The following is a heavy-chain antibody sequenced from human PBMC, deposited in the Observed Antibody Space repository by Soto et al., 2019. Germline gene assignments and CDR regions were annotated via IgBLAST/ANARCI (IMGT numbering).Heavy chain of an antibody. CDR3: AHTRDYDIVTGYPNLDY. J-gene: IGHJ4*02. CDR2: IYWNDDK. V-gene: IGHV2-5*01. CDR1: GFSLSTSGVG. Sequence: SGPTLVNPTQTLTLTCTFSGFSLSTSGVGVGWIRQPPGKALEWLALIYWNDDKRYSTSLKSRLTITKDTSKNQVVLTMTNMDPVDTATYYCAHTRDYDIVTGYPNLDYRRKGTLVTVSS. D-gene: IGHD3-9*01.